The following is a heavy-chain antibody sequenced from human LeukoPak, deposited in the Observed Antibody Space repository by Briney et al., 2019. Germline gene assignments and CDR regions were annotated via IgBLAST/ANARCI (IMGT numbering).Heavy chain of an antibody. CDR1: GFTFSDHY. CDR3: ARGGGYGDYDY. J-gene: IGHJ4*02. Sequence: GWSLSLFCAASGFTFSDHYMDWVRGFPGPGRERVGRTRNKANSYTTEYAASVKGRFTISRDDSKNSLYLQMNSLKTEDTAVYYCARGGGYGDYDYWGQGTLVTVSS. D-gene: IGHD4-17*01. V-gene: IGHV3-72*01. CDR2: TRNKANSYTT.